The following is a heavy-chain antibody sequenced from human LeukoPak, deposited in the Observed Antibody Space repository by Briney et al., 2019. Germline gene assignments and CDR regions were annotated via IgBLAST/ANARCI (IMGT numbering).Heavy chain of an antibody. V-gene: IGHV1-69*04. CDR2: IIPILGIA. CDR3: ARGWIVGDFDY. J-gene: IGHJ4*02. Sequence: SVKVSCKASGGTFSSYAISWVRQAPGQGLEWMGRIIPILGIANYAQKFQGRVTITADKSTSTAYMELSSLRSEDTAVYYCARGWIVGDFDYWGQGTLVTVSS. D-gene: IGHD3-22*01. CDR1: GGTFSSYA.